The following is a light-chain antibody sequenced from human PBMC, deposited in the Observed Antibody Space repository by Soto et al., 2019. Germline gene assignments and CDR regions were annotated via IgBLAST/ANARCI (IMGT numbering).Light chain of an antibody. CDR3: QQIDSYPRT. CDR1: QGISS. Sequence: IQLTQSPSSLSASVGDRVTITCRAGQGISSLAWYQQKPGKAPNLLISAASTLQTGVPSRFSGSGSGTEFALTISSLQPEDFATYYCQQIDSYPRTFGQGTKVEIK. J-gene: IGKJ1*01. V-gene: IGKV1-9*01. CDR2: AAS.